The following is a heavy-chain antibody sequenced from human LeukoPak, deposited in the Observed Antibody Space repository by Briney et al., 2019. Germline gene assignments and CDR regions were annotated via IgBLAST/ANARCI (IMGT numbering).Heavy chain of an antibody. CDR1: GFTFSSYE. CDR3: AREAAGYSSGWPDY. Sequence: PGGSLRLSCAASGFTFSSYEMSWVRQAPGKGLEWVSYISSSGTTIYYADSVNGRFTISRDNAKNALYLQMNSLRAEDTAVYYCAREAAGYSSGWPDYWGQGTLVTVSS. CDR2: ISSSGTTI. J-gene: IGHJ4*02. V-gene: IGHV3-48*03. D-gene: IGHD6-19*01.